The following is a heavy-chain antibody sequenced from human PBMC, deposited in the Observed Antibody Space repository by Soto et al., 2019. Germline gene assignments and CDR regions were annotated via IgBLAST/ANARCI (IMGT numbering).Heavy chain of an antibody. CDR3: ARDRDYDVSAFDI. J-gene: IGHJ3*02. CDR1: GGSISSYY. Sequence: QVQLQESGPGLVKPSETLSLTCTVSGGSISSYYWSWIRQPPGKGLEWIGYIYYSGSTNYNPSLKSRVTISVDTSKNQFSLKLSSVTAADTAVDYCARDRDYDVSAFDIWGQGTMVTVSS. D-gene: IGHD4-17*01. V-gene: IGHV4-59*01. CDR2: IYYSGST.